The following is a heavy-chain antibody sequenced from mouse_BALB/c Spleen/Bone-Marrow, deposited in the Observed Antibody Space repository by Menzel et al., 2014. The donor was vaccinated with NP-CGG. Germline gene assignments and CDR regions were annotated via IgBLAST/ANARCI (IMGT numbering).Heavy chain of an antibody. CDR1: GYTFISYW. Sequence: QVQLQQSGAELAKPGSSVKMSCKSSGYTFISYWMHWVKQRPGQGLEWIGYINPITGYTEYNQKFKDKATLTADKSSSTAYMHLSSLTSEDSAAYYCARNYDYDGGYYAMDYWGQGTSVTVSS. D-gene: IGHD2-4*01. V-gene: IGHV1-7*01. CDR3: ARNYDYDGGYYAMDY. J-gene: IGHJ4*01. CDR2: INPITGYT.